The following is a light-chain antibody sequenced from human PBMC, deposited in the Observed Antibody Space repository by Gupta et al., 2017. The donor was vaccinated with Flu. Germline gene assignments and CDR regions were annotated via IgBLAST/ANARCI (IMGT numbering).Light chain of an antibody. CDR3: QQYGSSPGT. V-gene: IGKV3-20*01. J-gene: IGKJ1*01. Sequence: LSPGERATLSCRASQSVSSSYLAWYQQKPGQAPRLLIYGASSRATGIPDRFSGSGSGTDFTLTISRLEPEDFAVYYCQQYGSSPGTFGQGTKVEIK. CDR1: QSVSSSY. CDR2: GAS.